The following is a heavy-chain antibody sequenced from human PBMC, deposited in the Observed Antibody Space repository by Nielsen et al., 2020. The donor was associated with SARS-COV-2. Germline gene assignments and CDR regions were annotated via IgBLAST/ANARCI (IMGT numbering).Heavy chain of an antibody. CDR1: GYTFTGYY. Sequence: ASVKVSCKASGYTFTGYYMHWVRQAPGQGLEWMGWINPNSGGTNYAQKFQGWVTMTRDTSISTAYMELSRLRSDNTAVYYCAIATTVTTLDYWGQGTLVTVSS. CDR2: INPNSGGT. V-gene: IGHV1-2*04. D-gene: IGHD4-17*01. J-gene: IGHJ4*02. CDR3: AIATTVTTLDY.